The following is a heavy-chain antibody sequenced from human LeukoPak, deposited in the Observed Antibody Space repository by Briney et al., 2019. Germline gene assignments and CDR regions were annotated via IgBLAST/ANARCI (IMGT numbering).Heavy chain of an antibody. J-gene: IGHJ3*02. CDR1: GFTFSSYG. CDR3: AKDLGWEGNAFDI. D-gene: IGHD1-26*01. Sequence: GGSLRLSCAASGFTFSSYGMHWVRQAPGKGLERVAVISYDGSNKYYADSVKGRFTISRDNSKNTLYLQMDSLRAEDTAVYYCAKDLGWEGNAFDIWGQGTMVTVSS. V-gene: IGHV3-30*18. CDR2: ISYDGSNK.